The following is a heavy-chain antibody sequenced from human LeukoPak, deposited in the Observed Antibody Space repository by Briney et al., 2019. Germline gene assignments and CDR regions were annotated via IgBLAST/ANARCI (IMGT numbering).Heavy chain of an antibody. V-gene: IGHV4-4*09. CDR2: IYTSGST. CDR1: GGSISSYY. J-gene: IGHJ4*02. CDR3: ARGYGGLDY. Sequence: SETPSLTCTVSGGSISSYYWSWIRQPPGKGLEWIGYIYTSGSTNYNPSLKSRVTISVDTSKNQFSLKLSSVTAADTAVYYCARGYGGLDYWGQGTLVTVSS. D-gene: IGHD5-12*01.